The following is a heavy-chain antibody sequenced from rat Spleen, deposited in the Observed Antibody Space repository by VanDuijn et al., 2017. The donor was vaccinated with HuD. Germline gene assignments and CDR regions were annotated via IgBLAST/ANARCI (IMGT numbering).Heavy chain of an antibody. J-gene: IGHJ2*01. CDR2: ISTSGGST. D-gene: IGHD4-3*01. CDR1: GFTFSSFP. V-gene: IGHV5-46*01. CDR3: TRDENDFGVRDFDY. Sequence: EVQLVESGGGLVQPGRSMKLSCAASGFTFSSFPMAWVRQAPTKGLEWVATISTSGGSTYYRDSVKGRFTISRDNAKSTLYLQMNSLRSEDTATYYCTRDENDFGVRDFDYWGQGVMVTVSS.